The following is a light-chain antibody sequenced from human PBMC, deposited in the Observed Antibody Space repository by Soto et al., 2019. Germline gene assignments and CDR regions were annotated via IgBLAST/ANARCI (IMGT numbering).Light chain of an antibody. CDR2: GAS. CDR3: LQDYNYPWT. J-gene: IGKJ1*01. V-gene: IGKV3-15*01. Sequence: IVMTQSPATLSVSPGERATFSCRASQSVSSNLAWYQQKPGQAPRLLIYGASIRATGIPARFSGSGSGTEFTLTISSLQPEDFATYYCLQDYNYPWTFGQGTKVDIK. CDR1: QSVSSN.